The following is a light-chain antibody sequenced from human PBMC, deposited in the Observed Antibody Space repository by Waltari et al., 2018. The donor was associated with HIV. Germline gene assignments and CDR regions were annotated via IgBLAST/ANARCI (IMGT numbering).Light chain of an antibody. CDR1: SSDVGTYNY. V-gene: IGLV2-11*01. CDR2: DVS. J-gene: IGLJ1*01. CDR3: CSYAGSSFYV. Sequence: QSALTQPRSVSGSPGQSVPISCTGTSSDVGTYNYVSWYQQHPGKAPKLLLYDVSKRPSGVPDRFSGSKSGNTVSLTISGLRVEDEVDYYCCSYAGSSFYVFGTGTQVTVL.